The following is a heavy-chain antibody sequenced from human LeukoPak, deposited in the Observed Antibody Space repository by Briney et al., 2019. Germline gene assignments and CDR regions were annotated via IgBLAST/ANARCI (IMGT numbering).Heavy chain of an antibody. CDR1: GFTFGSYA. J-gene: IGHJ4*02. CDR2: FNRKGGNT. V-gene: IGHV3-64*01. Sequence: GGSQRLSCAASGFTFGSYAMQWARHARGKGLESLSPFNRKGGNTYHAHSVKGRFTISRDTSKNTLYLQMNSLRAEHTAVYYCAKEPTPHDFWGQGTLVTVSS. CDR3: AKEPTPHDF.